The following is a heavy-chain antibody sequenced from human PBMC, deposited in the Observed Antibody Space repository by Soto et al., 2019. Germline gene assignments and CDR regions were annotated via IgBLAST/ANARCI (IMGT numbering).Heavy chain of an antibody. V-gene: IGHV4-30-4*01. CDR1: GGSFYTGGYS. D-gene: IGHD3-9*01. CDR3: ARDPPVETGYFKAMDV. CDR2: IYYIGDT. J-gene: IGHJ6*02. Sequence: QVRLQESGPGLVKPSQTLSLTCTVSGGSFYTGGYSWGWIRQPPGKGLEWFGSIYYIGDTEYNPSVKSRLTISVNTSKNPFCLGLTSVTAADTAVYYCARDPPVETGYFKAMDVWGQGTTVTVSS.